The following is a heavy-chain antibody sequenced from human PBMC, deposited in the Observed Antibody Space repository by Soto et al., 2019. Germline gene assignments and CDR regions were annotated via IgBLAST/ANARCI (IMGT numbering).Heavy chain of an antibody. V-gene: IGHV3-74*01. D-gene: IGHD6-13*01. Sequence: EVQLVESGGGLVQPGGSLRLSCVASGFAFDSYWMHWVRQVPGEGPVWVSRIDYDGTTTTYADSVKGRFTISRDNAKKTLYLQMNSLRAEDSALYYCTRGPRPSSAGTGAYWGQGTLVTVSS. CDR1: GFAFDSYW. J-gene: IGHJ4*02. CDR2: IDYDGTTT. CDR3: TRGPRPSSAGTGAY.